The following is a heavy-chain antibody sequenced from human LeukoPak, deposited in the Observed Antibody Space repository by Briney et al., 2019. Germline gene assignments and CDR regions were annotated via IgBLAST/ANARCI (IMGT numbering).Heavy chain of an antibody. V-gene: IGHV1-46*01. Sequence: ASVKVSCKASGYTFSIYNMHWVRQAPGQGLEWVGIINPSGGTSYAQNLQGRITMTRETTTNTLYMELSSLRSEDTAVYYCAREGVAGTGLDFWGQGTLVTVSS. CDR3: AREGVAGTGLDF. D-gene: IGHD6-13*01. CDR2: INPSGGT. J-gene: IGHJ4*02. CDR1: GYTFSIYN.